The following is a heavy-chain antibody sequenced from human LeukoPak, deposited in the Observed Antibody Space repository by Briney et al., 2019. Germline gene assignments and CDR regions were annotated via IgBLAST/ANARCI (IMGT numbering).Heavy chain of an antibody. V-gene: IGHV4-59*01. CDR1: GGSISSYY. CDR3: ARETGKSGWYNY. Sequence: SETLSLTCTVSGGSISSYYVGWIRQPPGKGLEWIGYISYTGSTDYNPALKSRVTISVDMSKNQFSLKVSSVTAADTAVYYCARETGKSGWYNYWGQGTLVTVSS. D-gene: IGHD6-19*01. J-gene: IGHJ4*02. CDR2: ISYTGST.